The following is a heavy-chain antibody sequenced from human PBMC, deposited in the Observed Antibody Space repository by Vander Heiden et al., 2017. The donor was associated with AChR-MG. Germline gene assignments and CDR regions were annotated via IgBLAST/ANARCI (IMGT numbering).Heavy chain of an antibody. CDR2: IKQDGSEK. Sequence: EVQLVESGGGLVQPGGSLRLSCAASGFTFSSYWMSWVRQAPGKGLEWVANIKQDGSEKYYVDSVKGRFTISRDNAKNSLYLQMNSLRAEDTAVYYCVLGIWFGEFWGGYWGQGTLVTVSS. CDR1: GFTFSSYW. CDR3: VLGIWFGEFWGGY. J-gene: IGHJ4*02. V-gene: IGHV3-7*01. D-gene: IGHD3-10*01.